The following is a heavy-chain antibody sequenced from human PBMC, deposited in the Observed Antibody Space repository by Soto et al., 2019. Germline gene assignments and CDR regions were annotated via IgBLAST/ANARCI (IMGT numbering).Heavy chain of an antibody. CDR1: GGSISSSSYY. V-gene: IGHV4-39*01. CDR3: ARHTPATSISDH. D-gene: IGHD2-15*01. CDR2: IYYSGST. J-gene: IGHJ4*02. Sequence: QLQLQESGPGLVKPSETLSLTCTVSGGSISSSSYYWGWIRQPPGKGLEWIGSIYYSGSTYYNPSLKIRVTITGGTSKTLFALMLSSVTAAHTAVSYCARHTPATSISDHWGQATLVTVSS.